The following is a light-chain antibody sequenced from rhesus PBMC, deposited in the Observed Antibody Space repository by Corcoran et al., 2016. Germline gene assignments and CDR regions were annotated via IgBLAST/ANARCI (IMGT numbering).Light chain of an antibody. CDR1: QGIGNY. J-gene: IGKJ1*01. CDR3: LQYNRDPRT. V-gene: IGKV1-43*02. Sequence: DIQMTQSPSSLSASVGDRVTITCRASQGIGNYLSWYQQKPGKAPKLLIYAASTLQSGVPSRFSGSGSGTEFTRTISSLQPEDFATYCCLQYNRDPRTFGLGTKVEIK. CDR2: AAS.